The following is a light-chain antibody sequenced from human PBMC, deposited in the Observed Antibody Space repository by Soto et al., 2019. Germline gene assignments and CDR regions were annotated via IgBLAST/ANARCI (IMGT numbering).Light chain of an antibody. Sequence: DIQMTQSPASLSASVGDRVTIICRASQGISNNLAWYQQKPGKGPNLLIYAASTLQSGVPSRFSGSGSGTDFTLTISSLQPEDVATYYCQQLNSYLFTFGPGTKVDIK. CDR1: QGISNN. CDR3: QQLNSYLFT. J-gene: IGKJ3*01. CDR2: AAS. V-gene: IGKV1-27*01.